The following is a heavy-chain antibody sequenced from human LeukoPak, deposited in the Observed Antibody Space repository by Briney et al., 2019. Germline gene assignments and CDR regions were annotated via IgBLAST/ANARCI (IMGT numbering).Heavy chain of an antibody. J-gene: IGHJ4*02. CDR2: IYHSGST. Sequence: SETLSLTCAVSGYSISSGYYWGWIRQPPGKGLEWIGSIYHSGSTYYNPSLKSRVTISVDTSKNQFSLKLSSVTAADTAVYYCAREIHGTPAFDYWGKGTLVTVSS. V-gene: IGHV4-38-2*02. D-gene: IGHD1-1*01. CDR3: AREIHGTPAFDY. CDR1: GYSISSGYY.